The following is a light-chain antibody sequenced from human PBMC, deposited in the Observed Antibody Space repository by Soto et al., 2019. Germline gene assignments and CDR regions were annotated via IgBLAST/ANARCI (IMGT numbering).Light chain of an antibody. CDR1: SSDVGAYNR. CDR2: EVN. J-gene: IGLJ1*01. CDR3: SSYTSSSTLV. Sequence: QSALTQPPSVSASPGQSVTIPCTATSSDVGAYNRVSWYQQYPGTPPKLMISEVNNRPSGVSNRFSGSKSGNTASLTISGLQAEDEADYYCSSYTSSSTLVFGTGTKVTVL. V-gene: IGLV2-18*02.